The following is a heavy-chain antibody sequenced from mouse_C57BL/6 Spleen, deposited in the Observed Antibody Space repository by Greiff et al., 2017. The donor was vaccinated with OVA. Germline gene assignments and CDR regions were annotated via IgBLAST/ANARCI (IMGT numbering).Heavy chain of an antibody. Sequence: DVKLVESGGGLVKPGGSLKLSCAASGFTFSDYGMHWVRQAPEKGLEWVAYISSGRSTIYSADTVKGRFTISRDNAKNTLFLQMTSLRSEDTAMYYCAREGDGARFDYWGQGTTLTVSS. D-gene: IGHD3-3*01. CDR1: GFTFSDYG. J-gene: IGHJ2*01. V-gene: IGHV5-17*01. CDR3: AREGDGARFDY. CDR2: ISSGRSTI.